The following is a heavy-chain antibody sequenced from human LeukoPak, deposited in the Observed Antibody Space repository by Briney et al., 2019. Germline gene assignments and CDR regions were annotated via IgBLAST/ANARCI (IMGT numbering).Heavy chain of an antibody. CDR3: ARAKRNGFDI. V-gene: IGHV3-48*01. Sequence: GALRLSCAASGFTFSSYSMNWVRQAPGKGLEWVSYIRSSSSTIYYADSVKGRFTISRDNAKNSLYLQMNSLRAEDTAVYYCARAKRNGFDIWGQGTMVTVSS. CDR2: IRSSSSTI. CDR1: GFTFSSYS. J-gene: IGHJ3*02.